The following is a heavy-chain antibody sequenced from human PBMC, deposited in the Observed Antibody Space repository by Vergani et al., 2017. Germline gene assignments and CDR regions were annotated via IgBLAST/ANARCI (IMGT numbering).Heavy chain of an antibody. J-gene: IGHJ4*02. D-gene: IGHD6-13*01. CDR3: ARGGSSSWYCDY. V-gene: IGHV4-61*01. CDR2: IYYSGST. Sequence: QVQLQESGPGLVKPSETLSLTCTVSGYSISSGYYWGWIRQPPGKGLEWIGYIYYSGSTNYNPSLKSRVTISVDTSKNQFSLKLSSVTAADTAVYYCARGGSSSWYCDYWGQGTLVTVSS. CDR1: GYSISSGYY.